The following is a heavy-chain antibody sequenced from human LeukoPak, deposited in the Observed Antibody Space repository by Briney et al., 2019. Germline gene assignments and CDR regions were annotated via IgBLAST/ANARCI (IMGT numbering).Heavy chain of an antibody. J-gene: IGHJ5*02. V-gene: IGHV4-30-4*08. Sequence: SETLSPTCTVSGGSISSGDYYWSWIRQPPGKGLEWIGYIYYSGSTYYNPSLKSRVTISVDTSKNQFSLKLSSVTAADTAVYYCARDVDPPNNWFDPWGQGTLVTVSS. D-gene: IGHD5-12*01. CDR2: IYYSGST. CDR1: GGSISSGDYY. CDR3: ARDVDPPNNWFDP.